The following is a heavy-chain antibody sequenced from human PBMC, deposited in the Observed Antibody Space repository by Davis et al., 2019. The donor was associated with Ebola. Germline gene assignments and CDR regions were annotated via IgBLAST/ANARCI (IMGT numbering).Heavy chain of an antibody. V-gene: IGHV3-9*01. CDR1: GFTFSNYW. CDR2: ISWNSGNI. J-gene: IGHJ4*02. CDR3: VSGSFDS. D-gene: IGHD1-26*01. Sequence: SLKISCAASGFTFSNYWMSWVRQAPGKGLEWVSGISWNSGNIGYADSVKGRFTISRDNAKNSLYLQLNNLRDEDTAVYYCVSGSFDSWGQGTLVSVSS.